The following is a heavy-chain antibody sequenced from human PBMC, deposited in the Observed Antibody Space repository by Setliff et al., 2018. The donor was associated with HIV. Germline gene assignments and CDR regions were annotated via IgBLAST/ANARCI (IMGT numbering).Heavy chain of an antibody. V-gene: IGHV3-15*01. CDR2: IKSKTDGGTT. CDR1: GFTFSNAW. D-gene: IGHD3-22*01. Sequence: GGSLRLSCAASGFTFSNAWMSWVRQAPGKGLEWVGRIKSKTDGGTTDYVTPVKGRFTISRDDSKNTLYLQMNSLKTEDTAMYYCASPLDSSGYPGGMDVWGQGTTVTVSS. CDR3: ASPLDSSGYPGGMDV. J-gene: IGHJ6*02.